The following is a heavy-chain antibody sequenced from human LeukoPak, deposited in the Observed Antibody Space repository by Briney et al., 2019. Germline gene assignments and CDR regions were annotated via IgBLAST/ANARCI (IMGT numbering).Heavy chain of an antibody. CDR3: ARADYSSSPGDY. D-gene: IGHD6-6*01. Sequence: GGSLRLSCAASGFTFSSYATHWVRQAPGKGLEYVSAINSNGGSTYYANSVKGRFTISRDNSKNTLYLQMGSLRAEDMAVYYCARADYSSSPGDYWGQGTLVTVSS. V-gene: IGHV3-64*01. CDR1: GFTFSSYA. J-gene: IGHJ4*02. CDR2: INSNGGST.